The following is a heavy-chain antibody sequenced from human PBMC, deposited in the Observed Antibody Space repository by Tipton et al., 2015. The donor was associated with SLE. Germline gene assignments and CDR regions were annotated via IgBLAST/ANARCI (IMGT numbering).Heavy chain of an antibody. D-gene: IGHD6-13*01. V-gene: IGHV3-23*01. CDR2: ISDSGGAS. J-gene: IGHJ5*02. Sequence: SLRLSCAASNFTFSSYAMTWVRQAPGKGLEWVSTISDSGGASYYADSVKARFTISRDNSKNTVYLQMRSLRAEDTAVYYCAKGYSSNWYLDWFDPWGQGTLVTVSS. CDR3: AKGYSSNWYLDWFDP. CDR1: NFTFSSYA.